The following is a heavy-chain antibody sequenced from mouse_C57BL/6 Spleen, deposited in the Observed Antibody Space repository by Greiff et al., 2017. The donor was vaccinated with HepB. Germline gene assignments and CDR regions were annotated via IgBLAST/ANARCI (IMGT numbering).Heavy chain of an antibody. CDR3: TTRPTMVTTDYFDY. D-gene: IGHD2-9*01. J-gene: IGHJ2*01. Sequence: EVQLQQSGAELVRPGASVKLSCTASGFNIKDDYMHWVKQRPEQGLEWIGWIDPENGDTEYASKFQGKATITADTSSNTAYLQLSSLTSEDTAVYYCTTRPTMVTTDYFDYWGQGTTLTVSS. CDR1: GFNIKDDY. CDR2: IDPENGDT. V-gene: IGHV14-4*01.